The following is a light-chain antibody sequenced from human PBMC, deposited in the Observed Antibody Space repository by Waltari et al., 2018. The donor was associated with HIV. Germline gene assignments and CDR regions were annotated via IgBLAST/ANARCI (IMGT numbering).Light chain of an antibody. CDR2: AAS. CDR3: HQYGTSLWT. V-gene: IGKV3-20*01. CDR1: QTSTDNL. Sequence: EIVLTQSPAFLSVSPGDRATLSCSARQTSTDNLLACFQRKPGQAPRLLIYAASRRASDVPGRFSGSQSATDVTLTIDRLEPEDSAVYFCHQYGTSLWTFGQGTKVEIK. J-gene: IGKJ1*01.